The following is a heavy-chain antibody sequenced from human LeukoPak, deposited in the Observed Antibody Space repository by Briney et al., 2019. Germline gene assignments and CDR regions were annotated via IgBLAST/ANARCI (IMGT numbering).Heavy chain of an antibody. CDR3: AKDQETYFGDGAFDI. D-gene: IGHD2-21*01. V-gene: IGHV3-30*02. CDR2: IRYDGINQ. J-gene: IGHJ3*02. Sequence: GGSLRLFCAASEFTFRTYGMHWVRQGPGKGLEWVAFIRYDGINQHYADSVRGRFTISRDNSNNTLFLQMNSLRAEDTAVYFCAKDQETYFGDGAFDIWGQGAMVTVSS. CDR1: EFTFRTYG.